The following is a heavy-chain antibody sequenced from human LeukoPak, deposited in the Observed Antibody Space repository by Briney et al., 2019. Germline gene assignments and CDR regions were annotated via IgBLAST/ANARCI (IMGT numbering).Heavy chain of an antibody. CDR2: ISAYNGNT. D-gene: IGHD2-2*01. Sequence: GASVKVSCKASGYTFSSYGITWVRQAPGQGLEWMGWISAYNGNTNYAQKLQGRVTMTTDTSTSTACMELRSLRSGDTAVYYCARVESGIVVVPDFDYWGQGTLVTVSS. CDR1: GYTFSSYG. J-gene: IGHJ4*02. CDR3: ARVESGIVVVPDFDY. V-gene: IGHV1-18*01.